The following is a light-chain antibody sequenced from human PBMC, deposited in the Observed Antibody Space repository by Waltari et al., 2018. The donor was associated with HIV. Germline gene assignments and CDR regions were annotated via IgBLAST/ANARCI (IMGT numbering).Light chain of an antibody. V-gene: IGLV3-9*01. J-gene: IGLJ2*01. CDR3: QVWHYSVV. CDR2: NDK. Sequence: SYELTQPLSVSVALGQTARLSCGGSNIGTKDVHWYQQKPGQAPSLVIFNDKNRPTWVPERLSGSKSRNTATLTISGVQAGDAAVYYCQVWHYSVVFGGGTNLTVL. CDR1: NIGTKD.